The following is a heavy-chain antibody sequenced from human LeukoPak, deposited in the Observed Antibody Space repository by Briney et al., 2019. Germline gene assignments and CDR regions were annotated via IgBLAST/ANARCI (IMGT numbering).Heavy chain of an antibody. CDR3: ARVGGTYDFDN. CDR2: VSSGSGTTM. CDR1: GFTFSHYS. Sequence: GGSLRLSCVASGFTFSHYSMSWVRQAPGKGLEWVSYVSSGSGTTMYYTDSVKGRFTISRDSAKNSLYLQMNRLRAEDTAVYYCARVGGTYDFDNWGQGTLVTVS. V-gene: IGHV3-48*04. D-gene: IGHD1-26*01. J-gene: IGHJ4*02.